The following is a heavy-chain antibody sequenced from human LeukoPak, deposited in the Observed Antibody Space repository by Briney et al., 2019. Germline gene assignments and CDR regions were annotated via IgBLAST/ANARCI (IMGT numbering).Heavy chain of an antibody. CDR2: IYPGDSDT. J-gene: IGHJ4*02. CDR3: ARRPYYYDSSGPVDY. Sequence: GESLKISCKGSGYSFTSYWIGWVRQMPGKGLEWMGIIYPGDSDTRYSPSFQGQVTISADKSIGTAYLQWSSLKASDTAMYYCARRPYYYDSSGPVDYWGQGTLVTVSS. V-gene: IGHV5-51*01. D-gene: IGHD3-22*01. CDR1: GYSFTSYW.